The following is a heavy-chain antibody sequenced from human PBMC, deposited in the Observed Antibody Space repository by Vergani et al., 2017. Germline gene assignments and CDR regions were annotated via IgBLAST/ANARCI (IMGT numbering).Heavy chain of an antibody. V-gene: IGHV1-2*02. CDR2: INPNSGGT. CDR1: GYTFTDYF. J-gene: IGHJ4*02. CDR3: ARVGTSSNRDYFDY. D-gene: IGHD2-2*01. Sequence: QVQLVQSGAEVKKPGASVKVSCKASGYTFTDYFMHWVRQAPGQGLEWMGWINPNSGGTNYAHKFQGRVTMTRDTSISTAYIELSNLRSDDTAVYYCARVGTSSNRDYFDYWGQGTLVTVSS.